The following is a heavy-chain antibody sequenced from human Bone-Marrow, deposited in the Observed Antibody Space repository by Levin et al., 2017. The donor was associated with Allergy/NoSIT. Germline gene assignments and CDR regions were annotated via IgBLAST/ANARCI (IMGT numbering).Heavy chain of an antibody. CDR3: ARLDGYSFDY. J-gene: IGHJ4*02. Sequence: SQTLSLPCNVSGGSIRSAGYHWTWIRQYPGKGLEWIGYISYRGSTYFNPSLKSRLTMSIDTSEQHFSLNLTSVSAADTAIYYCARLDGYSFDYWGQGALVTVSS. CDR2: ISYRGST. CDR1: GGSIRSAGYH. D-gene: IGHD1-1*01. V-gene: IGHV4-31*02.